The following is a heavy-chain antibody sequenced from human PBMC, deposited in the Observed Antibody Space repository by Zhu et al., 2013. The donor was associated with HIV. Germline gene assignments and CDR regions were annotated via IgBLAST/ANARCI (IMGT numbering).Heavy chain of an antibody. D-gene: IGHD6-13*01. J-gene: IGHJ2*01. CDR1: GDTFSPNY. CDR2: IDPYSGAT. V-gene: IGHV1-2*02. CDR3: ARDSSSPPGWYFDL. Sequence: HVQLVQSGADVRKPGASVQVSCKIFGDTFSPNYLHWVRQAPGQGLEWMGWIDPYSGATRYGQKFQGRVTMTRDRSISTAYMELSRLRSDDTAVYYCARDSSSPPGWYFDLWGRGTLVTVSS.